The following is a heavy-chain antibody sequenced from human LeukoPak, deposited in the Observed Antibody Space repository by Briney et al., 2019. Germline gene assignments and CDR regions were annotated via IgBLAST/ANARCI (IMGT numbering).Heavy chain of an antibody. Sequence: GGSLRLSCAASGITFSSYEMNWVRQAPGKGLEWVSYIDSSGNIIHYADSVKGRFTISRDNARNSLYLQMNSLRAEDTAVYYCARDRDWNSGFDYWGQGTLVTVSS. CDR1: GITFSSYE. CDR2: IDSSGNII. V-gene: IGHV3-48*03. J-gene: IGHJ4*02. CDR3: ARDRDWNSGFDY. D-gene: IGHD1-7*01.